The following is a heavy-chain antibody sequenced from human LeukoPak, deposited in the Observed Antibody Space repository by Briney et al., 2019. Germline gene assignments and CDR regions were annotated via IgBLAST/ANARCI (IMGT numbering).Heavy chain of an antibody. V-gene: IGHV1-8*01. CDR2: RNPNSGNT. CDR1: GYTFTSYD. Sequence: GASVKVSCKASGYTFTSYDINWVRQATGQGLEWMGWRNPNSGNTGYAQKFQGRVTMTRNTSISTAYMELSSLRSEDTAVYYCARGGGYYDRSAKYFIRPPEYWGQGTLVTVSS. CDR3: ARGGGYYDRSAKYFIRPPEY. D-gene: IGHD3-22*01. J-gene: IGHJ4*02.